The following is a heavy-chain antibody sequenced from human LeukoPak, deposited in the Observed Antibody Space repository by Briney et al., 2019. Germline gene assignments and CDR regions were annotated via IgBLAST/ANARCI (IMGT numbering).Heavy chain of an antibody. J-gene: IGHJ4*02. CDR2: INHSGST. D-gene: IGHD6-19*01. CDR1: GGSFSGYY. Sequence: PSETLSLTRAVYGGSFSGYYWSWIRQPPGKGLEWIGEINHSGSTNYNPSLKSRVTISVDTSKNQFSLKLSSVTAADTAVYYCARLGSASGWYYFDYWGQGTLVTVSS. CDR3: ARLGSASGWYYFDY. V-gene: IGHV4-34*01.